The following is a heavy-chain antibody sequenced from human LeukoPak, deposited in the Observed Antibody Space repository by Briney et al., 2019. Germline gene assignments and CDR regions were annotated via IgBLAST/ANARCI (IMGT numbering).Heavy chain of an antibody. J-gene: IGHJ5*02. CDR3: ARNMGASNSILNWFDP. CDR2: MNPNSGNT. CDR1: GYTFTSYD. V-gene: IGHV1-8*01. Sequence: GASVKVSCKASGYTFTSYDINWVRQATGQGLEWMGWMNPNSGNTGYAQKFQGRVTMTRNTSISTAYMELSSLRSEDTAVYYCARNMGASNSILNWFDPWGQGTLVTVSS. D-gene: IGHD4-11*01.